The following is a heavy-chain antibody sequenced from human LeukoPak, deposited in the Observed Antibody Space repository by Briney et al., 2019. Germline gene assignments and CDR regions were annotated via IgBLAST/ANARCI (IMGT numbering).Heavy chain of an antibody. Sequence: GGSLRLSCAASGFSFGSYALHWVRQAPGKGLEWVAIISSDGGQTSYSDSVRGRFTISRDNSKSTIYLQVTSLRTDDTAVYYCARDTGRTTGAPYTLKYWGQGTLVTVSS. CDR2: ISSDGGQT. V-gene: IGHV3-30*01. CDR3: ARDTGRTTGAPYTLKY. D-gene: IGHD1-1*01. CDR1: GFSFGSYA. J-gene: IGHJ4*02.